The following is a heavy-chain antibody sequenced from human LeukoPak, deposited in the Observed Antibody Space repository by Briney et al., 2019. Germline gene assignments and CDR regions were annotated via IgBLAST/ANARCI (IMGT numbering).Heavy chain of an antibody. J-gene: IGHJ3*02. D-gene: IGHD3-10*01. CDR1: GRSISSSSYY. CDR2: IYYSGST. CDR3: ARERITMVRGDYPRAFDI. V-gene: IGHV4-30-4*01. Sequence: SETLSLTCTVSGRSISSSSYYWSWIRQPPGKGLEWIGYIYYSGSTYYNPSLKSRVTISVDTSKNQFSLKLSSVTAADTAVYYCARERITMVRGDYPRAFDIWGQGTMVTVSS.